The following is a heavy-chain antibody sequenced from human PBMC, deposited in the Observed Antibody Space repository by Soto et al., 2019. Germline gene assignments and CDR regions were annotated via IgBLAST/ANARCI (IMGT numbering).Heavy chain of an antibody. CDR3: ARAYDYIWWSYRAGGRDAFDI. D-gene: IGHD3-16*02. J-gene: IGHJ3*02. V-gene: IGHV1-2*04. Sequence: QVQLVQSGAEVKKPGASVKVSCKASGCTFTGYYMHWVRQAPGQGLEWMGWINPNSGGTNYAQKFQGWVTMTRDTSISTAYMELSRLRSDDTAVYYCARAYDYIWWSYRAGGRDAFDIWGQGPMVAVSS. CDR2: INPNSGGT. CDR1: GCTFTGYY.